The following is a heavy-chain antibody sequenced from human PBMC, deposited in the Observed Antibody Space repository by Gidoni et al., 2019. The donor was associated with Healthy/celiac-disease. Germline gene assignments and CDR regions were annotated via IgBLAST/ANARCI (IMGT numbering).Heavy chain of an antibody. J-gene: IGHJ4*02. CDR1: GGSFSGYY. Sequence: QVQLQQWGAGLLKPSETLSLTCAVYGGSFSGYYWSWIRHPPGKGLEWIGEFNHSGSTNYNPSLKSRVTISVDTSKNQFSLKLSSVTAADTAVYYCARERAYSSSWSYFDYWGQGTLVTVSS. CDR3: ARERAYSSSWSYFDY. D-gene: IGHD6-13*01. CDR2: FNHSGST. V-gene: IGHV4-34*01.